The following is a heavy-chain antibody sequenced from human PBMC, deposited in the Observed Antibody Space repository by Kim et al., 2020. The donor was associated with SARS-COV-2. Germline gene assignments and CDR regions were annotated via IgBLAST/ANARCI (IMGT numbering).Heavy chain of an antibody. CDR2: IIPIFGTA. Sequence: PVKVSCKASGGTFSSYAISWVRQAPGQGLEWMGGIIPIFGTANYAQKFQGRVTITADESTSTAYMELSSLRSEDTAVYYCARAQAPCNIVVVPAAICYYYGMDVWGQGTTVTVSS. J-gene: IGHJ6*02. D-gene: IGHD2-2*01. CDR3: ARAQAPCNIVVVPAAICYYYGMDV. V-gene: IGHV1-69*13. CDR1: GGTFSSYA.